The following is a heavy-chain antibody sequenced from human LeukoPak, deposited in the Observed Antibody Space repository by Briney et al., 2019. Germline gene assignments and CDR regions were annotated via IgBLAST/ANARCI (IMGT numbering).Heavy chain of an antibody. J-gene: IGHJ4*02. CDR3: ARDGFEGGYDY. CDR1: GFTVSSNY. V-gene: IGHV3-23*01. CDR2: ISGSGGST. D-gene: IGHD2-2*03. Sequence: QPGGSLRLSCAASGFTVSSNYMSWVRQAPGKGLEWVSAISGSGGSTYYADSVKGRFTISRDNSKNTLYPQMNSLRAEDTALYHCARDGFEGGYDYWGQGTLVTVSS.